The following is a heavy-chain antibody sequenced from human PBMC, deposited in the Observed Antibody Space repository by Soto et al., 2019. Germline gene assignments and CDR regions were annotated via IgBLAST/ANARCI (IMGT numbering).Heavy chain of an antibody. CDR3: ARDISTGTTNYYYYMDV. CDR2: ISSNGAST. Sequence: EVQLVESGGGLVQPGGSLRLSCAASGFTFSSYAMHWVRQAPGKGLEYVSAISSNGASTYYANSVKGRFNISSDNFKNTLNRQMGSRRAQDMAVYYCARDISTGTTNYYYYMDVWGKGTTVTVSS. J-gene: IGHJ6*03. D-gene: IGHD1-7*01. CDR1: GFTFSSYA. V-gene: IGHV3-64*01.